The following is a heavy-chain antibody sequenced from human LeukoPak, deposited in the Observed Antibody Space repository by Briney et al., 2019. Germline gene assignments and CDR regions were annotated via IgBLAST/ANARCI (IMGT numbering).Heavy chain of an antibody. V-gene: IGHV3-30*01. CDR2: ISYDGSNK. CDR3: AREGVGFDY. CDR1: GFTFSSYA. D-gene: IGHD2-8*01. Sequence: GRSLRLSCAASGFTFSSYAMHWVRQAPSKGLEWVAVISYDGSNKYYADSVKGRFTISRDNSKNTLYLQMNSLRAEDTAVYYCAREGVGFDYWGQGTLVTVSS. J-gene: IGHJ4*02.